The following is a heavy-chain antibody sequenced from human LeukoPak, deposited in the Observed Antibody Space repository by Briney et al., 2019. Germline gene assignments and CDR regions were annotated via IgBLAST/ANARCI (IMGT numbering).Heavy chain of an antibody. CDR3: ARDRSYGSFDY. V-gene: IGHV3-53*01. CDR2: IYSGGST. D-gene: IGHD5-18*01. CDR1: GFTVSSNY. J-gene: IGHJ4*02. Sequence: PGGSLRLSCAASGFTVSSNYMSWVRQAPGKGLEWVSFIYSGGSTYYADSVKGRFTISRDNSKNTLYLQMNSLRAEDTALYYCARDRSYGSFDYWGQGTLVTVSS.